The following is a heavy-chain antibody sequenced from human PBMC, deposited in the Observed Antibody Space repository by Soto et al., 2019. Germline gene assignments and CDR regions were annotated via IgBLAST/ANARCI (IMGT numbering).Heavy chain of an antibody. CDR1: VGAISSDY. CDR2: IYTSGST. CDR3: ARDSSGYSYFDY. D-gene: IGHD3-22*01. J-gene: IGHJ4*02. Sequence: SETLSLPCPVSVGAISSDYWSWIRQPAGKGLEWIGRIYTSGSTNYNPSLKSRVTMSVDTSKNQFSLKLSSVTAADTAVYYCARDSSGYSYFDYWGQGTLVTVSS. V-gene: IGHV4-4*07.